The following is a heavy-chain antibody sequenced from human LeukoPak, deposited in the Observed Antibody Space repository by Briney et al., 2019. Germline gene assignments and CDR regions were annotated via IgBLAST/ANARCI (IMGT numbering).Heavy chain of an antibody. D-gene: IGHD2-2*01. V-gene: IGHV1-69*05. Sequence: ASVKVSCKASGGTFSSYAISWVRQAPGQGLEWMGGIIPIFGTANYAQKFQGRVTITTDESTSTAYMELSSLRSEDTAVYYCARDGQLGYCSSTSCYHNWFDPWGQGTLVTVSS. CDR3: ARDGQLGYCSSTSCYHNWFDP. CDR1: GGTFSSYA. CDR2: IIPIFGTA. J-gene: IGHJ5*02.